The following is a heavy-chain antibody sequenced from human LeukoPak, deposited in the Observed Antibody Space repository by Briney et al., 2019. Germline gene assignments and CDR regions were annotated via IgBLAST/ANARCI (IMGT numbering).Heavy chain of an antibody. CDR2: GDYSGGT. Sequence: PSETLSLTCSVSGDSFRSVKDYWAWIRQPPGKGLEWIASGDYSGGTYYNPSLESRVTISADMSKNQISLKLNSVTAADTAVYYCARGDYDFWSGYLVWGQGTLVTVSS. J-gene: IGHJ4*02. V-gene: IGHV4-39*07. CDR1: GDSFRSVKDY. D-gene: IGHD3-3*01. CDR3: ARGDYDFWSGYLV.